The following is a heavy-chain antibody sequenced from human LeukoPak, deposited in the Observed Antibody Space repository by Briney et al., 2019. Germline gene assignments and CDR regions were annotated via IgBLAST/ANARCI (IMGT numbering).Heavy chain of an antibody. J-gene: IGHJ5*02. D-gene: IGHD3-22*01. Sequence: PGGSMRLSSAPYGFTFSSYAMSWVRQAPGKGLEWVSAILGSGGSTYYADSVKGRFTISRDNSKNTLYQQMNSLRAEDTAVYYCAKDGPSYYDSSGYYSTNWFDPWGQGTLVTVSS. V-gene: IGHV3-23*01. CDR3: AKDGPSYYDSSGYYSTNWFDP. CDR1: GFTFSSYA. CDR2: ILGSGGST.